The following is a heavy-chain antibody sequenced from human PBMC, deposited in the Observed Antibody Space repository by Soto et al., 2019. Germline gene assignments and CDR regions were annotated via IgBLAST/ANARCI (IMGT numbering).Heavy chain of an antibody. J-gene: IGHJ5*01. V-gene: IGHV3-48*03. CDR1: GFIFSNYE. CDR2: ISPTGNKI. Sequence: EVQLVESGGGLVQPGGSLRLSCAASGFIFSNYEMNWVRQAPGKGLQWVSFISPTGNKIYYGESVKGRFTISRDNAKNSVFLQMNSLTXXXTAVYFCARSFPRFTAXDSXGQGTLVTVAS. CDR3: ARSFPRFTAXDS. D-gene: IGHD2-21*02.